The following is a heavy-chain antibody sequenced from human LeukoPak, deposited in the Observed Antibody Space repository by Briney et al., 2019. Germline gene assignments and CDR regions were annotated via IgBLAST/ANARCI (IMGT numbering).Heavy chain of an antibody. CDR3: ARKSTWSRNWFDP. J-gene: IGHJ5*02. CDR2: IYYSGST. CDR1: GGSISSSSYY. Sequence: PSETLSLTCTVSGGSISSSSYYWGWIRQPPGKGLEWIGSIYYSGSTYYNPSLKSRVTISVDTSKNQFSLKLSSVTAADTAVYYCARKSTWSRNWFDPWGQGTLVTVSS. V-gene: IGHV4-39*07. D-gene: IGHD2-8*01.